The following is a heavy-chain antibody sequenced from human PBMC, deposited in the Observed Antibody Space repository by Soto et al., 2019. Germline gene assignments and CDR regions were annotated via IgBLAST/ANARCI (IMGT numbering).Heavy chain of an antibody. CDR1: GFTFSSYG. CDR3: ARNSGWHHYFDY. CDR2: IWYDGSNK. J-gene: IGHJ4*02. Sequence: GGSLRLSCAASGFTFSSYGMHWVRQAPGKGLEWVAVIWYDGSNKYYADSVKGRFTISRDNSKNTLYLQMNSLRAEDTAVYYCARNSGWHHYFDYWGQGTLVTVSS. D-gene: IGHD6-19*01. V-gene: IGHV3-33*01.